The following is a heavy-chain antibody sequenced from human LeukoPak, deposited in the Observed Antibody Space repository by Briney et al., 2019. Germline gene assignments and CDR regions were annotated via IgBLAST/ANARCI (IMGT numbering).Heavy chain of an antibody. V-gene: IGHV3-9*01. Sequence: PGGSLRISCAASGFTFDDYAMHWVRQAPGKGLEWVSGISWNSGSIGYADSVKGRFTISRDNAKNSLYLQMNSLRAEDTALYYCAKDKYYGSGSYGPLDYWGQGTLVTVSS. CDR2: ISWNSGSI. J-gene: IGHJ4*02. CDR1: GFTFDDYA. D-gene: IGHD3-10*01. CDR3: AKDKYYGSGSYGPLDY.